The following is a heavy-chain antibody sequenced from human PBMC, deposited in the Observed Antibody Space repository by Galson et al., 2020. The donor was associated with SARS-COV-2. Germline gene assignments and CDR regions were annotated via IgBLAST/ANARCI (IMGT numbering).Heavy chain of an antibody. CDR2: IIPIFVTA. D-gene: IGHD3-10*01. J-gene: IGHJ5*01. V-gene: IGHV1-69*13. Sequence: SVKVSCKASGGTFSSYAISWVRQAPGQGLEWMGGIIPIFVTANYAQKFQGRVTITADESTSTAYMELSSLRSEDTAVYYCARAGGTMVRGVVRVEWLDCWGQGTMVTVSS. CDR3: ARAGGTMVRGVVRVEWLDC. CDR1: GGTFSSYA.